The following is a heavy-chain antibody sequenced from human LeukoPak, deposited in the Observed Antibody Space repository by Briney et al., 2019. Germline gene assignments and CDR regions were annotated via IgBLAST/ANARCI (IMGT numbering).Heavy chain of an antibody. J-gene: IGHJ2*01. V-gene: IGHV1-2*02. CDR3: ARHPGKVTNDWYFDL. D-gene: IGHD4-23*01. CDR2: INPDSGGT. CDR1: GYTFTGYY. Sequence: ASVKVSCKASGYTFTGYYMHWVRQAPGQGLEWMGWINPDSGGTNYAQKFQGRVTMTRDTAITTAYMELSRLSSDDTAVYYCARHPGKVTNDWYFDLWGRGTLVTVSS.